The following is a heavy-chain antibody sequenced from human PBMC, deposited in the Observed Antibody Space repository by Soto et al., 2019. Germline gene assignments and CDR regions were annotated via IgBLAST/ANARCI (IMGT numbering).Heavy chain of an antibody. CDR3: GSSGWYIATGY. CDR1: GGSITTTSFS. CDR2: IFYSGGT. V-gene: IGHV4-39*01. J-gene: IGHJ4*02. Sequence: SETLSLTCTVPGGSITTTSFSWDWIRQPPGKALEWIGSIFYSGGTYYNPSLKSRVTISVDTSKNQFFLNLSFVSAPDTAVYYCGSSGWYIATGYWGQGALVTVSS. D-gene: IGHD6-19*01.